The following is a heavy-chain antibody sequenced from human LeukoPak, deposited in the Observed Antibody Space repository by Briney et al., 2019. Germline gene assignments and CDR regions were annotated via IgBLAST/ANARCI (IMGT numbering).Heavy chain of an antibody. CDR1: GGSISSYY. Sequence: SETLSLTCTVSGGSISSYYWSWIRQPPGKGLEWIGYIYYSGSTNYNPSLKSRVTISVDTSKNQFSLKLSSVTAADTAVYYCARGGGAAGTPYNPYDYWGQGTLVTVSS. CDR3: ARGGGAAGTPYNPYDY. V-gene: IGHV4-59*01. J-gene: IGHJ4*02. D-gene: IGHD6-19*01. CDR2: IYYSGST.